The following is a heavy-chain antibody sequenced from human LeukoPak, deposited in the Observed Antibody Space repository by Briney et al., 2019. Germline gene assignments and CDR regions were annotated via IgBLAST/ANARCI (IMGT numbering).Heavy chain of an antibody. CDR3: ARQPGYSGGWHSTPYWYDP. D-gene: IGHD6-19*01. Sequence: SETLSLTCTVSGGSISSGGYYWSWIRQPPGKGLEWIGYIYHSGSTYYNPSLKSRVTISVDRSKNQFSLKLSSVTAADTAVYYCARQPGYSGGWHSTPYWYDPWGQGTLVTVSS. V-gene: IGHV4-30-2*01. CDR2: IYHSGST. J-gene: IGHJ5*02. CDR1: GGSISSGGYY.